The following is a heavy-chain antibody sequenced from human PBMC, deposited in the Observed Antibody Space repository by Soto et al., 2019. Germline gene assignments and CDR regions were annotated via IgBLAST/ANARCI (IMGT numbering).Heavy chain of an antibody. D-gene: IGHD3-16*01. V-gene: IGHV5-51*01. CDR2: IYPGDSDT. CDR3: AIVSSPRGSYYYYYGLDV. Sequence: PGESLKISCKGSGYSFTSYWIGWVRQMPGKGLEWMGIIYPGDSDTRYSPSFQGQVTISADKSISTAYLQWSSLNASDTAIYYCAIVSSPRGSYYYYYGLDVSGQGTTVTVS. J-gene: IGHJ6*02. CDR1: GYSFTSYW.